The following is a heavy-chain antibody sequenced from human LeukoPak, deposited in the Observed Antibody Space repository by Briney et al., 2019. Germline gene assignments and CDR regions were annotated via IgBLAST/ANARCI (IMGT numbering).Heavy chain of an antibody. CDR3: ARYGSGSNYYYYGMDV. CDR2: IIPIFGTA. J-gene: IGHJ6*02. Sequence: SVKVSCKASGGTFSSYAISWVRQAPGQGLEWMGGIIPIFGTANYAQKFQGRVTITADESTSTAYMELSSLRSEDTAVYYCARYGSGSNYYYYGMDVWGQGTMVTVSS. V-gene: IGHV1-69*13. D-gene: IGHD2-15*01. CDR1: GGTFSSYA.